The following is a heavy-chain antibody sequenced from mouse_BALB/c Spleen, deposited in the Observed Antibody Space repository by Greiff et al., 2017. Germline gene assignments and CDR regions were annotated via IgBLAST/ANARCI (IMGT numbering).Heavy chain of an antibody. CDR3: ARPDYYGSSLWFAY. D-gene: IGHD1-1*01. V-gene: IGHV1-14*01. J-gene: IGHJ3*01. Sequence: EVQLQQSGPELVKPGASVKMSCKASGYTFTSYVMHWVKQKPGQGLEWIGYINPYNDGTKYNEKFKGKATLTSDKSSSTAYMELSSLTSEDSSVYYCARPDYYGSSLWFAYWGQGTLVTVSA. CDR1: GYTFTSYV. CDR2: INPYNDGT.